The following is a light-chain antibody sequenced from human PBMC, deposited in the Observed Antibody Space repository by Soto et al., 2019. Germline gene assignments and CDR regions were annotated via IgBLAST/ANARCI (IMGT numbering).Light chain of an antibody. J-gene: IGKJ5*01. Sequence: IVLTQSPATLSLSPGERATLSCRASQSLINFVAWYQHKPGQPPRLLIYDASKRATGIPTRFSGSGSGTDFTLTIRRLEPEDFALYYCQQYVGSPITFGQGTRLEI. CDR3: QQYVGSPIT. CDR2: DAS. V-gene: IGKV3-11*01. CDR1: QSLINF.